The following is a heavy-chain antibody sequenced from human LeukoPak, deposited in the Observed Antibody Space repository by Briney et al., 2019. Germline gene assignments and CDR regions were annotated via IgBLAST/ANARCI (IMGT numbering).Heavy chain of an antibody. CDR2: IYHDGST. J-gene: IGHJ3*02. CDR1: GDSMSGTNW. CDR3: ARANYYDTSGYSRGAFDI. Sequence: SETLSLTCAVSGDSMSGTNWWSWVRQSPGKGLEWIGEIYHDGSTNYNPSLQSRVTISLDTSKNQFSLKLSSVTAADTAVYYCARANYYDTSGYSRGAFDIWGQGTMVTVSP. V-gene: IGHV4-4*02. D-gene: IGHD3-22*01.